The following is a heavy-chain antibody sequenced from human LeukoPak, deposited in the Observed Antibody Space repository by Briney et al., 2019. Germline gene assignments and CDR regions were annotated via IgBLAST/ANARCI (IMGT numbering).Heavy chain of an antibody. V-gene: IGHV4-59*01. Sequence: SETLSLTCTVSGGSISSYYWSWIRQPPGKGLEWIGYIYYSGSTNYNPSLKSRVTISVDTSKNQFSLKLSSVTAADTAVYHCARERWELLGGYYFDYWGQGTLVTVSS. CDR1: GGSISSYY. CDR3: ARERWELLGGYYFDY. J-gene: IGHJ4*02. D-gene: IGHD1-26*01. CDR2: IYYSGST.